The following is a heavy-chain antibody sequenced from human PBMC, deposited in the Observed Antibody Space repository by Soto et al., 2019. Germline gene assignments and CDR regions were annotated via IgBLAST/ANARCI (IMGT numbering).Heavy chain of an antibody. Sequence: PVKVSCKASGGTFSSYANSWVRQAPGQRLEWMGGIIPIFGTANYAQKFQGRVTITADESTSTAYMELSSLRSEDTAVYYCASWSRSRAADYWGQGTLVTVSS. D-gene: IGHD3-3*01. V-gene: IGHV1-69*13. CDR3: ASWSRSRAADY. CDR1: GGTFSSYA. CDR2: IIPIFGTA. J-gene: IGHJ4*02.